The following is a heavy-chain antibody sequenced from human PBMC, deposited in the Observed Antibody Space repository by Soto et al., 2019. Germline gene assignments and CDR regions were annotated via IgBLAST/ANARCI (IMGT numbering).Heavy chain of an antibody. J-gene: IGHJ4*02. D-gene: IGHD3-10*02. CDR2: ISGSGGST. CDR3: VREYYVSGVL. CDR1: GFTFSSYA. Sequence: PGGSLRLSCAASGFTFSSYAMSWVRQAPGKGLEWVSAISGSGGSTYYADSVKGRFTISRDNLKGTLYLQMNSLRGEDSALYYCVREYYVSGVLWGQGTLVTSPQ. V-gene: IGHV3-23*01.